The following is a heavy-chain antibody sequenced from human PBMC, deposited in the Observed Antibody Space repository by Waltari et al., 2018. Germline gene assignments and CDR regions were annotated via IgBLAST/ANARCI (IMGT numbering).Heavy chain of an antibody. D-gene: IGHD1-26*01. J-gene: IGHJ4*02. CDR1: GYTFTGYY. CDR3: ARGGGSYPGACDY. CDR2: INPNSGGT. V-gene: IGHV1-2*02. Sequence: QVQLVQSGAEVKKPGASVKVSCKASGYTFTGYYMHWVRQAPGQGLEWMGWINPNSGGTNYAQKFQGGVTMTRDTSTSTAYMGLSRLRSDDTAVYYGARGGGSYPGACDYWGQGTLVTVSS.